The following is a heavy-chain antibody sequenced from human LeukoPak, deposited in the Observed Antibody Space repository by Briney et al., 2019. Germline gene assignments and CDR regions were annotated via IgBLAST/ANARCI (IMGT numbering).Heavy chain of an antibody. J-gene: IGHJ6*02. CDR1: GYTFTGYY. V-gene: IGHV1-2*04. Sequence: ASLKVSCKTSGYTFTGYYMHWVRQAPGQGLEWMGWINPNSGDTNYAQKFQVWVTMTRDTSISTAYMELSRLRSDDTAVYYCARARAPYYYYDMDVWGQGTTVTVSS. CDR3: ARARAPYYYYDMDV. CDR2: INPNSGDT.